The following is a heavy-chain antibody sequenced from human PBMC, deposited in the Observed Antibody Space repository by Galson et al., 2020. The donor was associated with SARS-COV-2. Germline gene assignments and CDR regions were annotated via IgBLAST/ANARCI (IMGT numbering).Heavy chain of an antibody. V-gene: IGHV4-59*11. D-gene: IGHD6-19*01. CDR1: GGSINSHY. J-gene: IGHJ6*03. CDR2: ISYSGAT. CDR3: ARVTYGVAGRFYYFYMDV. Sequence: SETLSLTCTVSGGSINSHYWSWLRQPPGKGLEWIGHISYSGATNYNPSLKSRSSISLDTSKNQFSLKLSSVTAADTAMYYCARVTYGVAGRFYYFYMDVWGKGTTVTVSS.